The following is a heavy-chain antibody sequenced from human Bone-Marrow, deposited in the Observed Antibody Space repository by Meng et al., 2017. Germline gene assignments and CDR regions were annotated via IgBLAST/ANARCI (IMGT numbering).Heavy chain of an antibody. J-gene: IGHJ4*02. CDR1: GFTFSSYA. Sequence: GESLKISCAASGFTFSSYAMHWVRQAPGKGLEWVAVISYDGSNKYYADSVKGRFTISRDNSKNTLYLQMNSLRAEDTAVYYCARGSPPSPIYFDYWGRG. V-gene: IGHV3-30*04. D-gene: IGHD2-15*01. CDR3: ARGSPPSPIYFDY. CDR2: ISYDGSNK.